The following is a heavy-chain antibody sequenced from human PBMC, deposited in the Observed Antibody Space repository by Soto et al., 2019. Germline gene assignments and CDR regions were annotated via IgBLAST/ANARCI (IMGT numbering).Heavy chain of an antibody. CDR1: GFSFNTYG. D-gene: IGHD5-18*01. Sequence: RLSCAASGFSFNTYGMYWVCQAPGKGLKWVAAISYDGSNQYHADSVKGRFTISRDNSKSTLYLQMNSLRVEDTAVYYCAKDIVKYTYGACDYWGQGAMVTVYS. V-gene: IGHV3-30*18. CDR2: ISYDGSNQ. CDR3: AKDIVKYTYGACDY. J-gene: IGHJ4*02.